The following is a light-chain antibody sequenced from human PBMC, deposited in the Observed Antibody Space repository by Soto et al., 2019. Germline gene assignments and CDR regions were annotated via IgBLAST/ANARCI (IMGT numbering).Light chain of an antibody. CDR3: QQYKSYSST. Sequence: DIQMTQSPSTLSASVGDRVTITCRASQSISSWLAWYQQKPGKAPKLLIYDASSLESGVPSRFSGSRSGTEFTLTISSLQPDDFATYYCQQYKSYSSTFGPGTKVDIK. CDR1: QSISSW. J-gene: IGKJ3*01. V-gene: IGKV1-5*01. CDR2: DAS.